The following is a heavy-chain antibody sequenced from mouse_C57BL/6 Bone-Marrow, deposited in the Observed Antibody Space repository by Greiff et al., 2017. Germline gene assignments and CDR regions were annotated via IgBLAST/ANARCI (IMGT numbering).Heavy chain of an antibody. Sequence: QVQLQQSGPELVKPGASVKISCKASGYAFSSSWMNWVKQRPGKGLEWIGRIYPGDGDTNYNGKFKGKATLTADKSSSTAYMQLSSLTSEASAVYFGARSYSNDVGWFAYWGQGTLVTVSA. CDR2: IYPGDGDT. J-gene: IGHJ3*01. D-gene: IGHD2-12*01. V-gene: IGHV1-82*01. CDR1: GYAFSSSW. CDR3: ARSYSNDVGWFAY.